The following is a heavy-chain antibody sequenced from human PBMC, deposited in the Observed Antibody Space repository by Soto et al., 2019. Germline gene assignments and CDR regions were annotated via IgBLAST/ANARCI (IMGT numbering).Heavy chain of an antibody. V-gene: IGHV4-31*03. D-gene: IGHD2-2*02. CDR3: GLGAAPKPYFDY. CDR2: IYYSGST. Sequence: QVQLQESGPGLVKPSQTLSLTCTVSGGSISSGGYYWSWIRQHPGKGLEWIGYIYYSGSTYYNPSLKSRATISVDTSKNQFSLKLSSVTAADTAVYYCGLGAAPKPYFDYWGQGTLVTVSS. J-gene: IGHJ4*02. CDR1: GGSISSGGYY.